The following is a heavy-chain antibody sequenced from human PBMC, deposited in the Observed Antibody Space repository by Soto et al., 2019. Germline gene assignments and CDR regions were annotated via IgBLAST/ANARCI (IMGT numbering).Heavy chain of an antibody. V-gene: IGHV1-18*01. CDR1: GYTFSSYG. CDR2: ISTYNGNT. D-gene: IGHD3-16*01. Sequence: ASVKVSCKASGYTFSSYGITWVRQAPGQGLEYLGWISTYNGNTDFAQKVQNRVTLTTDTSTSTAYMELRSLRPDDTAVYYCARAKVLITPNWFDPWGPGTLVTVSS. CDR3: ARAKVLITPNWFDP. J-gene: IGHJ5*02.